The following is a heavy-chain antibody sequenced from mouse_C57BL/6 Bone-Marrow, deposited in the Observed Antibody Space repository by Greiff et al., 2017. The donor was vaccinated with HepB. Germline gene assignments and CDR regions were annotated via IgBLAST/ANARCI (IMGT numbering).Heavy chain of an antibody. CDR1: GFTFSDYY. J-gene: IGHJ4*01. CDR2: INYDGSST. Sequence: DVHLVESEGGLVQPGSSMKLSCTASGFTFSDYYMAWVRQVPEKGLEWVANINYDGSSTYYLDSLKSRFIISRDNAKNILYLQMSSLKSEDTATYYCARGLIYYAMDYWGQGTSVTVSS. CDR3: ARGLIYYAMDY. V-gene: IGHV5-16*01.